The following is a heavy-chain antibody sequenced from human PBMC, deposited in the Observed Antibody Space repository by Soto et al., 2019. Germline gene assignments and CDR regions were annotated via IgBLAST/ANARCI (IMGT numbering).Heavy chain of an antibody. Sequence: ASVKVACKGSGYTFTSYDINWVRQATGQGLEWMGWMNPNSGNTVYAQKFQGRVTMTEDTSTDTAYMELSSLRSEDTAVYYCATDGTGDYYDYWGQGTLVTVSS. CDR3: ATDGTGDYYDY. J-gene: IGHJ4*02. CDR1: GYTFTSYD. CDR2: MNPNSGNT. D-gene: IGHD3-9*01. V-gene: IGHV1-8*01.